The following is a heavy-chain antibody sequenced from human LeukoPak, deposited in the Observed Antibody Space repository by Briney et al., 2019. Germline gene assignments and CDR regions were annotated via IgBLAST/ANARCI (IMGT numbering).Heavy chain of an antibody. Sequence: SETLSLTCTVSGGSISSSTYYWGWIRQPPGKGLEGIGSINYSGSTYYNPSLKSRVTISVDTSRNQLSLKLSSVTAADTAVYYCASGYSYDLFDYWGQGTLATVSS. CDR3: ASGYSYDLFDY. CDR1: GGSISSSTYY. D-gene: IGHD5-18*01. V-gene: IGHV4-39*07. J-gene: IGHJ4*02. CDR2: INYSGST.